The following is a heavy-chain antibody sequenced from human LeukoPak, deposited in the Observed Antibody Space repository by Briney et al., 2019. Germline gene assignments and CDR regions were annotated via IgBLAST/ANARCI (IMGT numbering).Heavy chain of an antibody. CDR3: ARQTTAGTSFDV. Sequence: AGGSLRLSCAASGFTFSSYAMHWVRQAPGKGLEWVAAISYDGSNKYYADSVKGRFTISRDNSKNTLYLQMNSLRAEDTAVYYCARQTTAGTSFDVWGQGTSVTVSS. V-gene: IGHV3-30-3*01. CDR1: GFTFSSYA. CDR2: ISYDGSNK. D-gene: IGHD6-13*01. J-gene: IGHJ6*02.